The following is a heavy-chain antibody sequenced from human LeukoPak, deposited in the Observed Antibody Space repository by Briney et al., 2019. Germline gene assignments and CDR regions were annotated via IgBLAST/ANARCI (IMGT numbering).Heavy chain of an antibody. V-gene: IGHV3-7*01. CDR2: IKQDGSEK. J-gene: IGHJ5*02. Sequence: GGSLRLSCAASGFTFSSYWMSWVRQAPGKGLEWVANIKQDGSEKYYVDSVKGRFTISRDNAKNSLYLQMNSLRAEDTAVYYCARDHGSSGDYGPVYNWFDPWGQGTLVTVSS. CDR1: GFTFSSYW. CDR3: ARDHGSSGDYGPVYNWFDP. D-gene: IGHD4-17*01.